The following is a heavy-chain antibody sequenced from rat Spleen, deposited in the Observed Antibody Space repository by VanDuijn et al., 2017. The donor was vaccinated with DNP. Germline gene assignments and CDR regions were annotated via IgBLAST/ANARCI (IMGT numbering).Heavy chain of an antibody. CDR1: GFTFSDYY. V-gene: IGHV5-25*01. CDR2: ISTGRGTT. J-gene: IGHJ4*01. Sequence: EVQLVASGGGLVEPGRSLKLSCAASGFTFSDYYMAWVRQAPRKGLEWVASISTGRGTTYYRDSVTGRLTISRDNAKSSLYLQMNSLKSEDTATYYCARKGGLTTVATDYYAMDAWGQGTSVTVSS. CDR3: ARKGGLTTVATDYYAMDA. D-gene: IGHD1-3*01.